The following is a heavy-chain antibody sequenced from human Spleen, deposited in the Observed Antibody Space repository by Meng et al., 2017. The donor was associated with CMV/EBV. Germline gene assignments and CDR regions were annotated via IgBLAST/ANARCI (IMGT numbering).Heavy chain of an antibody. CDR3: ARDRVAGTGYFDY. J-gene: IGHJ4*02. CDR1: GGSISSSSYY. Sequence: SETLSLTCTVSGGSISSSSYYWGWIRQPPGKGLEWIGSIYYSGSTYYNPSLKSRVTISVDTSKNQFSLKLSSVTAADTAVYYCARDRVAGTGYFDYWGQGTLVTVS. V-gene: IGHV4-39*07. CDR2: IYYSGST. D-gene: IGHD6-19*01.